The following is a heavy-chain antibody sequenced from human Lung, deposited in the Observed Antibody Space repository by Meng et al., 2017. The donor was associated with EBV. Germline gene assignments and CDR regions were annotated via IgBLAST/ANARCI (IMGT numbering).Heavy chain of an antibody. V-gene: IGHV1-8*01. D-gene: IGHD6-19*01. CDR2: MNPNRGTT. CDR3: ATGVADFEY. CDR1: GYTFTSYD. J-gene: IGHJ4*02. Sequence: QVQLVESGAEVKKPGASVNGSCKASGYTFTSYDINWVRQGTGQGLEWMGWMNPNRGTTGYAQKFQGRVTMTRNISKSTAYMDLSSLRSEDTAVYYCATGVADFEYWGQGTLVTVSS.